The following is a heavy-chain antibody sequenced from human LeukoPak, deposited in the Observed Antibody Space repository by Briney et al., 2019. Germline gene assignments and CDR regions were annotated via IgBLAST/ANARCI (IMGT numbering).Heavy chain of an antibody. CDR1: GYTFTSYA. CDR3: ARDHGDSSGYTPSAYYYYGMDV. J-gene: IGHJ6*02. D-gene: IGHD3-22*01. V-gene: IGHV1-69*13. CDR2: IIPIFGTA. Sequence: GASVKVSCKASGYTFTSYAISWVRQAPGQGLEWMGGIIPIFGTANYAQKFQGRVTITADESTSTAYMELSSLRSEDTAVYYCARDHGDSSGYTPSAYYYYGMDVWGQGTTVTVS.